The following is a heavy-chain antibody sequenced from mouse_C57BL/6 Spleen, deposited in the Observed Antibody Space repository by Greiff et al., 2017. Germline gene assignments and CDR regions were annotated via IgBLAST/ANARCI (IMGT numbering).Heavy chain of an antibody. CDR2: ISYDGSN. V-gene: IGHV3-6*01. CDR1: GYSITSGYY. J-gene: IGHJ3*01. CDR3: ARGPHGWFAY. Sequence: EVQLQQSGPGLVKPSQSLSLTCSVTGYSITSGYYWNWIRQFPGNKLEWMGYISYDGSNNYNPSLKNRISITRDTSKTQFFLKLNSVTTEDTATYYCARGPHGWFAYWGQGTLVTVSA.